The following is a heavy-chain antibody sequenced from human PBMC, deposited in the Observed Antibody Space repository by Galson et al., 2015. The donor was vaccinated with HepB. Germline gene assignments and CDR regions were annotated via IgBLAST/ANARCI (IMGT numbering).Heavy chain of an antibody. CDR3: AGYYDFWSGFRDY. CDR2: INHSGST. CDR1: GGSFSGYY. Sequence: SETLSLTCAVYGGSFSGYYWSWIRQPPGKGLEWIGEINHSGSTNYNPSLKSRVTISIDTSKNQFSLKLSSVTAADTAVYYCAGYYDFWSGFRDYWGQGTLVTVSS. J-gene: IGHJ4*02. D-gene: IGHD3-3*01. V-gene: IGHV4-34*01.